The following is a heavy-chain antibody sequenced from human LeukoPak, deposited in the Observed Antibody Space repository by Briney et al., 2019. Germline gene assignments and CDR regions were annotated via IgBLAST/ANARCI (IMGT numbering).Heavy chain of an antibody. J-gene: IGHJ4*02. Sequence: PGGSLRLSCAASGFTFSSYAMSWVRQAPGKGLEWVAAISNSGGDTFYSDSGKGRFTIARDNSKNTLYLQMNSLRAEDTAVYYCAKDVDGYSYGPLDYWGQGTLVTVSS. V-gene: IGHV3-23*01. CDR3: AKDVDGYSYGPLDY. CDR1: GFTFSSYA. D-gene: IGHD5-18*01. CDR2: ISNSGGDT.